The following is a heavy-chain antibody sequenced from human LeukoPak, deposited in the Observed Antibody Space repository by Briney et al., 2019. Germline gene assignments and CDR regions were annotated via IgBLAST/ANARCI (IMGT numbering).Heavy chain of an antibody. V-gene: IGHV4-39*07. CDR3: ASWREWLRFFDY. CDR1: GGSFTDYY. D-gene: IGHD5-12*01. CDR2: IYYTGST. J-gene: IGHJ4*02. Sequence: PSETLSLTCTVSGGSFTDYYWGWIRQPPGKGLEWIGRIYYTGSTYYNPSLKSRVTISVDTSKNQLSLKLNSVTAADTAVYYCASWREWLRFFDYWGQGTLVTVSS.